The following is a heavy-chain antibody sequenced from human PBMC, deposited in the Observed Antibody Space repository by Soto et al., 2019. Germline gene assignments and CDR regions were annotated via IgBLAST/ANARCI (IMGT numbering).Heavy chain of an antibody. CDR1: GFTFSSYA. CDR2: ISGSGGST. CDR3: AKGRGSGGSPPASFFDI. V-gene: IGHV3-23*01. Sequence: GGSLRLSCAASGFTFSSYAMSWVRQAPGKGLEWVSAISGSGGSTYYADSVKGRFTISRDNSKNTLYLQMNSLRAEDTAVYYCAKGRGSGGSPPASFFDIWGQGTMVTVSS. D-gene: IGHD2-15*01. J-gene: IGHJ3*02.